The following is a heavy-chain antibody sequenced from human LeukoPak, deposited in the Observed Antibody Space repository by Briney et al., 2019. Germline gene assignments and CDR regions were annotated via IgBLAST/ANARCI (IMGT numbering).Heavy chain of an antibody. V-gene: IGHV3-30*18. CDR2: ILYDGENK. Sequence: PGGSLRLSCGASGFMFSTYGMHWVRQAPGKGLECVAFILYDGENKYYGDSVRGRFTISRDNSKNTLYLQMNSLRREDTAIYYCAKDGLAGRFDSSAPGIYDGLDVWGQGTTVTVSS. CDR3: AKDGLAGRFDSSAPGIYDGLDV. D-gene: IGHD6-19*01. J-gene: IGHJ6*02. CDR1: GFMFSTYG.